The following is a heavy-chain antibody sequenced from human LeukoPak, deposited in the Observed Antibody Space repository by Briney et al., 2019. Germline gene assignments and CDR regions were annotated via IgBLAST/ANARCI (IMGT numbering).Heavy chain of an antibody. J-gene: IGHJ4*02. V-gene: IGHV1-46*01. CDR3: ASIGFRGYYDSSGYFDY. D-gene: IGHD3-22*01. Sequence: ASAKVSCKASGYTFTSYYMHWVRQAPGQGLEWMGIINPSGGSTSYAQKFQGRVTMTRDTSTSTVYMELSSLRSEDTAVYYCASIGFRGYYDSSGYFDYWGQGTLVTVSS. CDR2: INPSGGST. CDR1: GYTFTSYY.